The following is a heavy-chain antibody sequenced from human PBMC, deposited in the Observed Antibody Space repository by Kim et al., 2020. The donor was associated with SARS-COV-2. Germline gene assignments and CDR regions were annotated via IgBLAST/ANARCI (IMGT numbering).Heavy chain of an antibody. V-gene: IGHV4-39*01. CDR1: GGSISSSSYY. CDR2: IYYSGST. CDR3: ASVVVPAAWGATYNWFDP. J-gene: IGHJ5*02. D-gene: IGHD2-2*01. Sequence: SETLSLTCTVSGGSISSSSYYWGWIRQPPGKGLEWIGSIYYSGSTYYNPSLKSRVTISVDTSKNQFSLKLSSVTAADTAVYYCASVVVPAAWGATYNWFDPWGQGTLVTVSS.